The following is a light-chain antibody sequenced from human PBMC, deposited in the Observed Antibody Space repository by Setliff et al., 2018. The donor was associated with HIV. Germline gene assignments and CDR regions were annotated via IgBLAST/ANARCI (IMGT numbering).Light chain of an antibody. V-gene: IGLV2-14*02. CDR3: CSYTNISTYI. Sequence: QSALTQPASVSGSPGQSITVSCTGTSSDVGSYNLVSWYQQHPGKAPKLMIYEVTKRPSGVSDRFSGSKSGNTASLTISGLQAEDEADYYCCSYTNISTYIFGSGTKV. CDR1: SSDVGSYNL. CDR2: EVT. J-gene: IGLJ1*01.